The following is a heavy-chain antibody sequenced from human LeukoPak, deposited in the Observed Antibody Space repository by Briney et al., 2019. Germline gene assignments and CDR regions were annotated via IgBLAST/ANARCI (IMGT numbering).Heavy chain of an antibody. CDR1: GYTFTGYY. D-gene: IGHD5-12*01. CDR2: INPNSGGT. J-gene: IGHJ4*02. CDR3: ASDSSATGYSGSHYFDY. Sequence: GASVKVSCKASGYTFTGYYMHWVRQAPGQGLEWMGWINPNSGGTNYARKFQGRVAMTRDTSISTAYMELSRLRSDDTAVYYCASDSSATGYSGSHYFDYWGQGTLVTVSS. V-gene: IGHV1-2*02.